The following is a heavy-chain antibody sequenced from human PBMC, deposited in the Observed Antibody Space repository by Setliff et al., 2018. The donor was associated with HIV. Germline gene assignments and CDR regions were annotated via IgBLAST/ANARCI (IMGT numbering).Heavy chain of an antibody. CDR3: ARGFEGYCSGASCHWFDS. J-gene: IGHJ5*01. CDR1: GGSLTDYD. Sequence: SETLSLTCAVYGGSLTDYDWTWIRQTPAKGLGWLGEISHSGRTNYNPSLKTRLIISRDTSKNQFSLRLSSATVADTAIYYCARGFEGYCSGASCHWFDSWGQGTQVTVSS. D-gene: IGHD2-15*01. V-gene: IGHV4-34*01. CDR2: ISHSGRT.